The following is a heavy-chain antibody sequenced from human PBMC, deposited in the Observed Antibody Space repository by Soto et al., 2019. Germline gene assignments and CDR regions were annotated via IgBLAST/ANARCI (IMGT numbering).Heavy chain of an antibody. CDR1: GGSISSDY. D-gene: IGHD6-13*01. J-gene: IGHJ5*02. CDR2: VYTSGYS. V-gene: IGHV4-4*07. CDR3: AREPTTAGTVNWFDP. Sequence: VQLQESGPGLVKPSETLSLICTVSGGSISSDYLSWIRQPAGKGLEWIGRVYTSGYSNSNPSLKSRGTMSVDTSKKQFSLNLSSVTAAYTAVDYCAREPTTAGTVNWFDPWGQGTLVTVSS.